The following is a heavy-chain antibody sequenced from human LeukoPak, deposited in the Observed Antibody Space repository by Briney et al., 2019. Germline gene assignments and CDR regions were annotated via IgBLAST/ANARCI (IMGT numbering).Heavy chain of an antibody. J-gene: IGHJ5*01. CDR1: GFTFRTNW. CDR2: ISPDGSET. V-gene: IGHV3-7*01. D-gene: IGHD6-19*01. Sequence: PRGSLRVSCAASGFTFRTNWMSWFRQAPGKGLEWVAHISPDGSETYYVDSVKGRFTISRDDAKTSLYLQMNSLRAEDTAVYYCATAVSVAGDSWGQGTLVTVSS. CDR3: ATAVSVAGDS.